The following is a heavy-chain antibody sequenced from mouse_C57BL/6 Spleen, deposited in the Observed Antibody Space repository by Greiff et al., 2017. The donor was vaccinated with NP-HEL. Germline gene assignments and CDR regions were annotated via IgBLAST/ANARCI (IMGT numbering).Heavy chain of an antibody. D-gene: IGHD1-1*01. CDR1: GYTFTSYW. CDR2: IHPSDSDT. J-gene: IGHJ3*01. V-gene: IGHV1-74*01. CDR3: AIEDGSRFAY. Sequence: VQLQQSGAELVKPGASVKVSCKASGYTFTSYWMHWVKQRPGQGLEWIGRIHPSDSDTNYNQKFKGKATLTVDKSSSTAYMQLSRLTSEDSAVYYCAIEDGSRFAYWGQGTLVTVSA.